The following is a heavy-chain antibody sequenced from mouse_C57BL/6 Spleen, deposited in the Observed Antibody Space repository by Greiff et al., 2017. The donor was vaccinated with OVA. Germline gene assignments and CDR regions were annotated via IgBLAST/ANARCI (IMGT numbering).Heavy chain of an antibody. D-gene: IGHD2-4*01. CDR3: APLYDYDGGGHAMDY. CDR2: IYPGSGST. CDR1: GYTFTSYW. V-gene: IGHV1-55*01. Sequence: QVQLQQPGAELVKPGASVKMSCKASGYTFTSYWITWVKQRPGQGLEWIGDIYPGSGSTNYNEKFKSKATLTVDTSSSTAYMQLSSLTSEDSAVYYFAPLYDYDGGGHAMDYWGQGTSVTVSS. J-gene: IGHJ4*01.